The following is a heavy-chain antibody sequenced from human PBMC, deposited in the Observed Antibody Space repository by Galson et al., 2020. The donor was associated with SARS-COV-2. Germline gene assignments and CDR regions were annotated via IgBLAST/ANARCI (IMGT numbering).Heavy chain of an antibody. J-gene: IGHJ2*01. CDR2: LNYRGAT. CDR1: GGHISSSNYY. CDR3: ARRPTMATIRAAWYFDF. V-gene: IGHV4-39*01. D-gene: IGHD3-3*01. Sequence: SETLSLTCTVSGGHISSSNYYWGWIRQPPGEGLEWIGSLNYRGATYYNPSLKSRVTRSVDTFKNQFSLKFSSVTAADTAVYYCARRPTMATIRAAWYFDFWGRGTLVTVSS.